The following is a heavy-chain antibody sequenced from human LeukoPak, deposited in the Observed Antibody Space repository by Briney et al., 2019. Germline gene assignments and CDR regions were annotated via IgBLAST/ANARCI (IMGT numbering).Heavy chain of an antibody. Sequence: SETLSLTCAVYGGSFSGYYWSWIRQPPGKGLEWIGEINHSGSTNYNPSLKSRVTISVDTSKNQFPLKLSSVTAADTAVYYCARGVRITMVRGVISPMDVWGKGTTVTVSS. CDR2: INHSGST. CDR3: ARGVRITMVRGVISPMDV. V-gene: IGHV4-34*01. D-gene: IGHD3-10*01. CDR1: GGSFSGYY. J-gene: IGHJ6*03.